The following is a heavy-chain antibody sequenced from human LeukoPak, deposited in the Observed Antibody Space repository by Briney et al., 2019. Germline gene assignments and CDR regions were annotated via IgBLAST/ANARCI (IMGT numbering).Heavy chain of an antibody. Sequence: ASVKVSCKASGYTFTSYDINWVRQATGQGLEWMGWMNPNSGNTGYAQKFQGRVTMTRNTSISTAYMELSSLRSDDTAVYYCARLIYCTNGVCSPFDYWGQGTLVTVSS. CDR3: ARLIYCTNGVCSPFDY. V-gene: IGHV1-8*01. J-gene: IGHJ4*02. CDR2: MNPNSGNT. CDR1: GYTFTSYD. D-gene: IGHD2-8*01.